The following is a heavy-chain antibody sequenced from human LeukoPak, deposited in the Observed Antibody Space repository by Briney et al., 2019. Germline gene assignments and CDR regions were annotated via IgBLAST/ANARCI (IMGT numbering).Heavy chain of an antibody. CDR1: GGTFSSYA. CDR3: ARGSEYCSSTSCLHYYYYGMDV. CDR2: IIPILGIA. J-gene: IGHJ6*02. D-gene: IGHD2-2*01. Sequence: SVKVSCKASGGTFSSYAISWVRQAPGQGLEWMGRIIPILGIANYAQKFQGRVTITADKSTSTAYMELRSLRSDDTAVYYCARGSEYCSSTSCLHYYYYGMDVWGQGTTVTVSS. V-gene: IGHV1-69*04.